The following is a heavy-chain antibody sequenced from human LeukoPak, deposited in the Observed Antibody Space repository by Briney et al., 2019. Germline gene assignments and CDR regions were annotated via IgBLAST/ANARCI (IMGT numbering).Heavy chain of an antibody. Sequence: SVKVSCKASGGTFSSYAISWVRQAPGQGLEWMGGIIPIFGTANYAQKFQGRVTITADESTSTAYMELSSLGSEGTAVYYCATPGKAITIFGVVNNYYYYMDVWGKGTTVTVSS. CDR1: GGTFSSYA. V-gene: IGHV1-69*13. J-gene: IGHJ6*03. CDR3: ATPGKAITIFGVVNNYYYYMDV. CDR2: IIPIFGTA. D-gene: IGHD3-3*01.